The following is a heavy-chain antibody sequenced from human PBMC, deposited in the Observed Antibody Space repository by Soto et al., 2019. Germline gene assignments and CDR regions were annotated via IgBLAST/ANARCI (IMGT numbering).Heavy chain of an antibody. CDR2: ISGSGGST. V-gene: IGHV3-23*01. CDR3: AKIMGYCSGGSCSKWELLYRPHNGTIGPFDY. Sequence: PGGSLRLSCVASGFTFSSYAMSWVRQAPGKGLEWVSAISGSGGSTYYADSVKGRFTISRDNSKNTLYLQMNSLRAEDTAVYYCAKIMGYCSGGSCSKWELLYRPHNGTIGPFDYWGQGTLVTVSS. D-gene: IGHD2-15*01. CDR1: GFTFSSYA. J-gene: IGHJ4*02.